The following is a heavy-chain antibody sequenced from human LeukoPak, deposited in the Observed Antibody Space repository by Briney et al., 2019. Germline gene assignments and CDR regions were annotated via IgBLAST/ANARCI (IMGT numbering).Heavy chain of an antibody. CDR3: ARAGLYCSGGSCYHFDY. CDR2: IYSGGST. CDR1: GFTVSSNY. Sequence: PGGSLRLSCAASGFTVSSNYMSWVRQAPGKGLGWVSVIYSGGSTYYADSVKGRFTISRDNSKNTLYLQMNSLRAEDTAVYYCARAGLYCSGGSCYHFDYWGQGTLVTVSS. D-gene: IGHD2-15*01. V-gene: IGHV3-53*01. J-gene: IGHJ4*02.